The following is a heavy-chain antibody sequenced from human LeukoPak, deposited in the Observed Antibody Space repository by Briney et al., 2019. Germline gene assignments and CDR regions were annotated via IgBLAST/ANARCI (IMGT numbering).Heavy chain of an antibody. D-gene: IGHD3-9*01. V-gene: IGHV3-21*01. J-gene: IGHJ4*02. CDR1: GFTFSSYS. CDR2: ISSSSSYI. CDR3: ARDSPYDILTGYSRQCPLDY. Sequence: GGPLRLSCAASGFTFSSYSMNWVRQAPGKGLEWVSSISSSSSYIYYADSVKGRFTISRDNAKNSLYLQMNSLRAEDTAVYYCARDSPYDILTGYSRQCPLDYWGQGTLVTVSS.